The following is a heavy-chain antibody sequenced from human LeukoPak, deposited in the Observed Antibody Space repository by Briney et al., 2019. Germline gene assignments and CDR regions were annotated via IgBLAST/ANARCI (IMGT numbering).Heavy chain of an antibody. CDR2: MNPNSGNT. CDR3: ARVLRYCSGGSCLSVDYFDY. D-gene: IGHD2-15*01. J-gene: IGHJ4*02. CDR1: GYTFTSYD. V-gene: IGHV1-8*01. Sequence: ASVKFSCKASGYTFTSYDINWVRQATGQGLEWIGWMNPNSGNTGYAQKFQGRVTMTRNTSISTAYMELSSLRSEDTAVYYCARVLRYCSGGSCLSVDYFDYWGQETLVTVSS.